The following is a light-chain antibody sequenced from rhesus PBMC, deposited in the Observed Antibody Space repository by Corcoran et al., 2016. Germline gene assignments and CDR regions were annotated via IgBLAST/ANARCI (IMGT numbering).Light chain of an antibody. V-gene: IGKV1-43*02. J-gene: IGKJ2*01. CDR1: QGISTY. CDR3: LQYNSDPYS. Sequence: DIQMTQSPSSLSASVGDRVTITCRASQGISTYLNWYQQQPGKAPKRLIYKASSLERGVPSRFSGSGSGTDFTLTISSLQPEDFATYYCLQYNSDPYSFGQGTKVEIK. CDR2: KAS.